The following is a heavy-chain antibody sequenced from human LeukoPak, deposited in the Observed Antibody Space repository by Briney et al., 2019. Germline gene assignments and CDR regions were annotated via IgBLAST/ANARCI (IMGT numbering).Heavy chain of an antibody. CDR3: ASAKRGYRNYYYYYMDV. CDR1: GGSISSYY. CDR2: IYTSGST. J-gene: IGHJ6*03. Sequence: PSETLSLTCTVSGGSISSYYWSWIRQPSGKGLEWIGYIYTSGSTNYNPSLKSRVTISVDTSKNQFSLKLSSVTAADTAVYYCASAKRGYRNYYYYYMDVWGKGTTVTVSS. D-gene: IGHD5-18*01. V-gene: IGHV4-4*09.